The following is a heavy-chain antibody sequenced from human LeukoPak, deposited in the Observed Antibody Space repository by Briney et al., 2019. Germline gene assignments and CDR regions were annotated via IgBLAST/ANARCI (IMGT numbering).Heavy chain of an antibody. J-gene: IGHJ6*03. CDR3: AKDSGGYYYYYMDV. CDR1: GFTFDDYA. Sequence: GRSLRLSCAASGFTFDDYAMHWARQAPGKGLEWVSGISWNSGSIGYADSVKGRFTISRDNAKNSLYLQMNSLRAEDTALYYCAKDSGGYYYYYMDVWGKGTTVTVSS. V-gene: IGHV3-9*01. D-gene: IGHD3-16*01. CDR2: ISWNSGSI.